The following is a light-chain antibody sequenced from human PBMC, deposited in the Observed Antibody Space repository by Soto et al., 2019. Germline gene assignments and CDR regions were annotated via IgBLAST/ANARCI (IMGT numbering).Light chain of an antibody. CDR2: KDS. Sequence: SYELTQPSSVSVSPGQTARNTCSGDVVEKKYGRWFQQKQGQAPVLVIYKDSERPSGIPERFSGSSSGTTVTLTISGAQVEDEADYYCYSAADNNLVFGGGTKLTVL. J-gene: IGLJ2*01. V-gene: IGLV3-27*01. CDR1: VVEKKY. CDR3: YSAADNNLV.